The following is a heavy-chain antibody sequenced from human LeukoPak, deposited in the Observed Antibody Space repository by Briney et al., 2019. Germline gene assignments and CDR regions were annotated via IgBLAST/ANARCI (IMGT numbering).Heavy chain of an antibody. J-gene: IGHJ4*02. CDR3: AKGHSPFDY. Sequence: GGSLRLSGAASGFTFSSYAMSWVRQTSGKGLEWVSALSGSGGSTYYADSVKGRFTISRDNSKNTLYLQMNSLRAEDTAVYYCAKGHSPFDYWGQGTLVTVSS. D-gene: IGHD2-21*01. V-gene: IGHV3-23*01. CDR2: LSGSGGST. CDR1: GFTFSSYA.